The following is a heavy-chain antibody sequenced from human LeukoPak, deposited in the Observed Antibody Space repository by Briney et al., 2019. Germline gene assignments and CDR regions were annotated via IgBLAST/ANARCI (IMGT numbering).Heavy chain of an antibody. CDR2: LYYSGST. CDR3: ARNTAMEYHYMDV. V-gene: IGHV4-59*01. Sequence: SETLSVTCTGSGGSIRCYYWSWIRQPPGKGLEWIGYLYYSGSTNYNPSLKSRVTISVDTSKNQFSLKLSSVTAADTAVYYCARNTAMEYHYMDVWGKGTTVTVSS. J-gene: IGHJ6*03. D-gene: IGHD5-18*01. CDR1: GGSIRCYY.